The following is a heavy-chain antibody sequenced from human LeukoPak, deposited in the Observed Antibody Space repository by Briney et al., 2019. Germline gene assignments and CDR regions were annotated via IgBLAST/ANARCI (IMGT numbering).Heavy chain of an antibody. V-gene: IGHV3-21*01. CDR2: ISSSSSYI. J-gene: IGHJ5*02. D-gene: IGHD3-10*01. CDR1: GFTFSSYS. CDR3: TRGVPPRWFDP. Sequence: GGSLRLSCAASGFTFSSYSMNWVRQAPGKGLEWVSSISSSSSYIYYADSVKGRFTISRDNAKNSLYLQMNSLRAEHTAVYYCTRGVPPRWFDPWGQGTLVTVSS.